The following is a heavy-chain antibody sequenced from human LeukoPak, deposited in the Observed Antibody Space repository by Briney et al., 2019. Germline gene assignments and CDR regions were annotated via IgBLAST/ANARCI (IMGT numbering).Heavy chain of an antibody. CDR2: FDPEDGET. CDR3: ATQQLVRFVLRFQH. J-gene: IGHJ1*01. D-gene: IGHD6-13*01. Sequence: ASVKVSCKVSGSTLTELSMHWVRQAPGKGLEWMGRFDPEDGETIYAQKFQGRVTMTDDTSTNTAYMELSSLRSEDTAVYYCATQQLVRFVLRFQHWGQGTLVTVAS. V-gene: IGHV1-24*01. CDR1: GSTLTELS.